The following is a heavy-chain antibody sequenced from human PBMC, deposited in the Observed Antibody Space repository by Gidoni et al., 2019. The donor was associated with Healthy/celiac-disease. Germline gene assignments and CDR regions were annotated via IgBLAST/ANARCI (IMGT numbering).Heavy chain of an antibody. V-gene: IGHV3-23*01. D-gene: IGHD3-3*01. CDR3: AKVESDFWRTDAFDI. CDR2: ISGSGGST. Sequence: EVQLLESGGGLVQPGGSLRLSCAASGFNFSSYAMSWVRQAPGKGLEWVSAISGSGGSTYYADSVKGRFTISRDNSKHTLYLQMNSLRAEDTAVYYCAKVESDFWRTDAFDIWGQGTMVTVSS. CDR1: GFNFSSYA. J-gene: IGHJ3*02.